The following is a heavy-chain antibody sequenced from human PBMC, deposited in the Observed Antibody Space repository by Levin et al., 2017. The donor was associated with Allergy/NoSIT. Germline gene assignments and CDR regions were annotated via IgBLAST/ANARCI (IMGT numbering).Heavy chain of an antibody. CDR2: IKQDGSEK. CDR1: GFTFSSYW. J-gene: IGHJ3*02. D-gene: IGHD6-19*01. Sequence: RLSCAASGFTFSSYWMSWVRQAPGKGLEWVANIKQDGSEKYYVDSVKGRFTISRDNAKNSLYLQMNSLRAEDTAVYYCASLQWLVHHDAFDIWGQGTMVTVSS. CDR3: ASLQWLVHHDAFDI. V-gene: IGHV3-7*01.